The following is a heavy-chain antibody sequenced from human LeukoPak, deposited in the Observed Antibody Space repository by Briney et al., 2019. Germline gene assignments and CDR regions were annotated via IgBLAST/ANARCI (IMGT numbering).Heavy chain of an antibody. V-gene: IGHV1-8*01. D-gene: IGHD2-2*01. CDR2: MNPNSGNT. CDR1: GYTFTSYD. Sequence: GASVKVSCKASGYTFTSYDINWVRQATGQGLEWMGWMNPNSGNTGYAQKFQGRVTMTRNTSISTAYMELSSLRSEDTAVYYCARDRVGYCSSTSCYFQHWGQGTLVTVSS. J-gene: IGHJ1*01. CDR3: ARDRVGYCSSTSCYFQH.